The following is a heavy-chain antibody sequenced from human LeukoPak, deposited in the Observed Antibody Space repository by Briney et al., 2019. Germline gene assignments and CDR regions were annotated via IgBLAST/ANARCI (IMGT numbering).Heavy chain of an antibody. V-gene: IGHV4-39*01. CDR2: IYYSGST. CDR1: GGSISSSSYY. J-gene: IGHJ4*02. CDR3: ARQPLGVVVIATRFDY. Sequence: PSETLSLTCTVSGGSISSSSYYWGWIRQPPGTGLEWIGSIYYSGSTYYNPSLKSRVTISVGTSKNQFSLKLSSVTAADTAVYYCARQPLGVVVIATRFDYWGQGTLVTVSS. D-gene: IGHD2-21*01.